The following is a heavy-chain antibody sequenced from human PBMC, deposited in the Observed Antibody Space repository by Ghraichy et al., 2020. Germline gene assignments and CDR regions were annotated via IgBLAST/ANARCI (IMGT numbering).Heavy chain of an antibody. Sequence: GGSLRLSCAASGFTFSSYSMNWVRQAPGKGLEWVSYISSSSSTIYYADSVKGRFTISRDNAKNSLYLQMNSLRDEDTAVYYCARVNQLLLGRYAFDIWGQGTMVTVSS. CDR3: ARVNQLLLGRYAFDI. V-gene: IGHV3-48*02. J-gene: IGHJ3*02. D-gene: IGHD2-2*01. CDR1: GFTFSSYS. CDR2: ISSSSSTI.